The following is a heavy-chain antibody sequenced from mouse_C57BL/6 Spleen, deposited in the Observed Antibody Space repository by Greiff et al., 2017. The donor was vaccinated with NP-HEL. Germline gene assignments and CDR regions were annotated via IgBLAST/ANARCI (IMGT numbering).Heavy chain of an antibody. CDR2: IDPETGGT. Sequence: VKLQESGAELVRPGASVTLSCKASGYTFTDYEMHWVKQTPVHGLEWIGAIDPETGGTAYNQKFKGKAILTADKSSSTTYMELRSLTSEDSAVYYCTRWAGTDFDYWGQGTTLTVSS. J-gene: IGHJ2*01. CDR1: GYTFTDYE. D-gene: IGHD4-1*01. CDR3: TRWAGTDFDY. V-gene: IGHV1-15*01.